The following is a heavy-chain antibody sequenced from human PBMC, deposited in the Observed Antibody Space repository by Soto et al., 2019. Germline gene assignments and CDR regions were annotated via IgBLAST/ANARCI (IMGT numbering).Heavy chain of an antibody. CDR1: GGSFSGYY. CDR2: INHSGST. CDR3: ARQGFGPLHGLVDV. D-gene: IGHD3-10*01. Sequence: PSETLSLTCAVNGGSFSGYYWTWIRQPPGTGLEWIGEINHSGSTNYNPSLKSRVTISVDTSKNQFSLKVTSVTATDTAVYYCARQGFGPLHGLVDVWGQGTTVTVSS. J-gene: IGHJ6*02. V-gene: IGHV4-34*01.